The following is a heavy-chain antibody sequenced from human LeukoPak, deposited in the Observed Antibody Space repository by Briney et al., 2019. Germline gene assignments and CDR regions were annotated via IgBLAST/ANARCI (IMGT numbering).Heavy chain of an antibody. Sequence: GGSLRLSCAASGFTFSSYGMHWVRQAPGKGLEWVAFIRSDGSIKYYTESLKGRFTISRDNPKNTLYLQMNSLRAEDTAVYYCAKDYDFWSGVFDYWGQGTLVTVSS. J-gene: IGHJ4*02. D-gene: IGHD3-3*01. V-gene: IGHV3-30*02. CDR1: GFTFSSYG. CDR2: IRSDGSIK. CDR3: AKDYDFWSGVFDY.